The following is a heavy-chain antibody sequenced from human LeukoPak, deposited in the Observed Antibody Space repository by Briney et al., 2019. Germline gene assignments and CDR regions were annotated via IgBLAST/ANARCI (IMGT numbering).Heavy chain of an antibody. Sequence: GGSLRLSCAASGFSFMNAWMIWVRQAPGKGLEWVGRIKSNADGGTPDYAAPARGRFTISRDDSKNTLYLHMSSLKTEDTAVYYCTTFYHEYSPYWGRGTLVTVSS. CDR1: GFSFMNAW. CDR3: TTFYHEYSPY. V-gene: IGHV3-15*01. J-gene: IGHJ4*02. CDR2: IKSNADGGTP. D-gene: IGHD2/OR15-2a*01.